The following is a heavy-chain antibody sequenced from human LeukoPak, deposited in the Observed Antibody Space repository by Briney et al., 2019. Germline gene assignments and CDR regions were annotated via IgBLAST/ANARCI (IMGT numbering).Heavy chain of an antibody. CDR2: IYFSGST. CDR3: ARNGGGSSWPGDY. D-gene: IGHD6-13*01. Sequence: SETLSLTCTVSGGSISSYYWIWIRQPPGKGPEWIGYIYFSGSTNYNPSLKSRVTISVDTSKNQFSLKLNSVTAADTAVYYCARNGGGSSWPGDYWGQGTLVTVSS. V-gene: IGHV4-59*01. CDR1: GGSISSYY. J-gene: IGHJ4*02.